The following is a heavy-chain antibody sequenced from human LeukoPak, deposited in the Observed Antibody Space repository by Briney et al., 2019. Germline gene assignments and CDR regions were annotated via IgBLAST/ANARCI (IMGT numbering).Heavy chain of an antibody. J-gene: IGHJ4*02. CDR1: GLTLRTYW. CDR3: ASLLGERTLFDN. D-gene: IGHD1-1*01. V-gene: IGHV3-7*01. CDR2: TKQDGSER. Sequence: PGGSLRLSCVASGLTLRTYWMSWVRQAPGKGLEWVANTKQDGSERYYGGSVKGRFTISRDNDKNSLYLQMNSLRAEDTAMYYCASLLGERTLFDNWGQGTLVTVSS.